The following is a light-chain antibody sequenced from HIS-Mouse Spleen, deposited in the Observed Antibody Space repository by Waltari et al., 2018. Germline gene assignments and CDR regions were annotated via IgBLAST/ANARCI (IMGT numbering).Light chain of an antibody. J-gene: IGLJ3*02. CDR2: DVS. Sequence: QSALTQPASVSGSPGQSITIPSTGPSSDVGGYHYVSWYQQPPGKAPKPMIYDVSNRPSGVSNRFSGSKSGNTASLTISGLQAEDEADYYCSSYTSSSTLVFGGGTKLTVL. CDR1: SSDVGGYHY. CDR3: SSYTSSSTLV. V-gene: IGLV2-14*03.